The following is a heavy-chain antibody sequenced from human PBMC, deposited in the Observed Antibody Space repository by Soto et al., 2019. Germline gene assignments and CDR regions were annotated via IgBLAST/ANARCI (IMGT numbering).Heavy chain of an antibody. CDR3: AKDPLVVVANNWCDP. J-gene: IGHJ5*02. V-gene: IGHV3-23*01. Sequence: EVQLLESGGGLVQPGGSLRLSCAASGFTFSSYAMSWVRQAPGKGLEWVSAISGSGGSTYYADSVKGRFTISRDNSKNTLKLQRNGLRAEDTAVYYCAKDPLVVVANNWCDPWGQGTLVTVSS. CDR1: GFTFSSYA. D-gene: IGHD2-15*01. CDR2: ISGSGGST.